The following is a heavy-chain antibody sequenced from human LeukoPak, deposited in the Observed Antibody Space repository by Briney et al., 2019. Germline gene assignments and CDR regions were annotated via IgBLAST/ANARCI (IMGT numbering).Heavy chain of an antibody. CDR2: ISGSGGST. CDR3: ASSLWFGELLSHYFDY. Sequence: GGSLRLSCAASGFTFSSYGMSWVRQAPGKGLEWVSAISGSGGSTYYADSVKGRFTISRDNSKNTPYLQMNSLRAEDTAVYYCASSLWFGELLSHYFDYWGQGTLVTVSS. CDR1: GFTFSSYG. D-gene: IGHD3-10*01. V-gene: IGHV3-23*01. J-gene: IGHJ4*02.